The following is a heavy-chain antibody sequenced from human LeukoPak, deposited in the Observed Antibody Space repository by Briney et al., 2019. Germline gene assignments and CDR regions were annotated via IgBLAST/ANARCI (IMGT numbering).Heavy chain of an antibody. CDR2: INHSGST. CDR3: ARGGYSSSHRYHYNWFDP. D-gene: IGHD6-6*01. Sequence: SETLSLTCAVYGGSFSGYYWSWIRQPPGKGLEWIGEINHSGSTNYNPSLKSRVTISVDTSKNQFSLKLSSVTAADTAVYDCARGGYSSSHRYHYNWFDPWGQGTLVTVSS. CDR1: GGSFSGYY. J-gene: IGHJ5*02. V-gene: IGHV4-34*01.